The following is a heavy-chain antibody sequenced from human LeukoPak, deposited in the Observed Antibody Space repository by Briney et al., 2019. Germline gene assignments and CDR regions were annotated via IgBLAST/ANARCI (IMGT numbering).Heavy chain of an antibody. D-gene: IGHD6-19*01. CDR3: ARPHSSGWDNYYYYYCMDV. J-gene: IGHJ6*02. CDR2: ISAYNGNT. CDR1: GYTFTSYG. Sequence: ASVKVSCKASGYTFTSYGISWVRQAPGQGLEWMGWISAYNGNTNYAQKLQGRVTMTTDTSTSTAYMELRSLRSDDTAVYYCARPHSSGWDNYYYYYCMDVWGQGTTVTVSS. V-gene: IGHV1-18*01.